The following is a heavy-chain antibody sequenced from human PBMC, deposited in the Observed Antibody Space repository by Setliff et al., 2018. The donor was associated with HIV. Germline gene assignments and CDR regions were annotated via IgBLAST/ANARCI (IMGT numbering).Heavy chain of an antibody. CDR2: IYYSGTT. D-gene: IGHD2-21*01. V-gene: IGHV4-39*01. CDR3: ARLYSSVTPDI. CDR1: GGSISSSSYY. J-gene: IGHJ6*04. Sequence: SETLSLTCTVSGGSISSSSYYWGWIRQPPGKGLEWLGTIYYSGTTYYNPSLKSRVTISVDTSKNQFSLKLSSVTAADTAVYYCARLYSSVTPDIWGKGTTVTVSS.